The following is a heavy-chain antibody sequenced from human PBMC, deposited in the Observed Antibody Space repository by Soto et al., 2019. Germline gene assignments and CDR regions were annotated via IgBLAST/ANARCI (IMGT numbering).Heavy chain of an antibody. V-gene: IGHV3-23*01. Sequence: GGSLRLSCAASGFSFGSYALSWVRQAPGKGLEWVSTISGSDGKTFYADSVKGRFSIPRDTSQSTLYLQMNSLRADDTAMYYCARWSYLDYWGQGTRVTVSS. CDR3: ARWSYLDY. D-gene: IGHD3-3*01. J-gene: IGHJ4*02. CDR2: ISGSDGKT. CDR1: GFSFGSYA.